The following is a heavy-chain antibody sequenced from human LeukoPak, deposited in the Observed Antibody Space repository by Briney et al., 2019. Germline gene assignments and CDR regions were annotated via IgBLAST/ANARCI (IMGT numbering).Heavy chain of an antibody. J-gene: IGHJ6*03. CDR3: ARGRYYDFWSGYYTSYYYYYMDV. D-gene: IGHD3-3*01. CDR2: MNPNSGQT. CDR1: GYTFSSYE. V-gene: IGHV1-8*01. Sequence: ASVTVSCKASGYTFSSYEINWVRQTTGQGLEWMGWMNPNSGQTGYAQKLQGRVTMTTDTSTSTAYMELRSLRSDDTAVYYCARGRYYDFWSGYYTSYYYYYMDVWGKGTTVTVSS.